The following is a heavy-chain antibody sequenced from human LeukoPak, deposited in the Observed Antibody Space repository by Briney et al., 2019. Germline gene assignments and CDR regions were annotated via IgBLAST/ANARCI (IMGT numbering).Heavy chain of an antibody. J-gene: IGHJ4*02. CDR1: GFAFSNYA. V-gene: IGHV3-23*01. Sequence: PGGSLRLSCTTSGFAFSNYAMNWVRQAPGKGPEWVSGISGFNTYYADSVKGRFTIFRDNAKNTLYLQMDSLRAEDTGVYYCARSNQADDYWGQGTLVTVSS. CDR2: ISGFNT. D-gene: IGHD1-14*01. CDR3: ARSNQADDY.